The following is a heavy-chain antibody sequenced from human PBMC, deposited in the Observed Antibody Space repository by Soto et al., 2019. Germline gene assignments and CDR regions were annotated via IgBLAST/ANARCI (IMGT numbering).Heavy chain of an antibody. V-gene: IGHV4-59*08. CDR2: VYYTGYT. CDR1: GGSISSYF. Sequence: KTSETLSLTCTVSGGSISSYFYIWVRQPPGKGLEWIGSVYYTGYTYYNPSLKSRVTISVDSSKNQFSLRLSSVTATDTAIYYCARHMYSSDSSGPSWYFDYWGQGTLVTVSS. J-gene: IGHJ4*02. D-gene: IGHD3-22*01. CDR3: ARHMYSSDSSGPSWYFDY.